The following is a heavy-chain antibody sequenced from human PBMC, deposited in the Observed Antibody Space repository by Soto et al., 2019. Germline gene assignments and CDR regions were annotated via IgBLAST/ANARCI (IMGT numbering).Heavy chain of an antibody. J-gene: IGHJ4*02. V-gene: IGHV5-51*01. D-gene: IGHD6-13*01. CDR3: ARLQAAAGDNDLTFDY. CDR1: GYTFSGYW. Sequence: PGESLKISCKGSGYTFSGYWIGWVRQMPGKGVEWMGIIYPDNSDTRYSPSFQGQVTISADKSINTAYLQWSSLKASDTAMYYCARLQAAAGDNDLTFDYWGQGTLVTVSS. CDR2: IYPDNSDT.